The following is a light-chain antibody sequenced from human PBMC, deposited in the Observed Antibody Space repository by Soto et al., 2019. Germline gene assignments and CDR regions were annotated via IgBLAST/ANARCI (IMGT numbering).Light chain of an antibody. CDR2: EVS. J-gene: IGLJ1*01. CDR1: SSDVGGYNY. V-gene: IGLV2-14*01. Sequence: QSALTQPASVSGSPGQSITISCTGTSSDVGGYNYVSWYQQHPVKAPKLMIYEVSNRPSGVSNRFSGSKSGNTASLTISGLQAEDEADYYCSSYTSSSAFFGTGTKLTVL. CDR3: SSYTSSSAF.